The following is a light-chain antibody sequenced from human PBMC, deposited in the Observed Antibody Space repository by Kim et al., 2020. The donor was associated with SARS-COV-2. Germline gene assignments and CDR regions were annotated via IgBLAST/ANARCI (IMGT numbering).Light chain of an antibody. CDR1: QSVSSSY. Sequence: STGETATLSCSASQSVSSSYLAWYQQKPGQAPRRLIYGASSRATGIPDRFSGSGSGTDFTLTISRLEPEDFAVYYCQQYGSSPQTFGQGTKVDIK. J-gene: IGKJ1*01. V-gene: IGKV3-20*01. CDR3: QQYGSSPQT. CDR2: GAS.